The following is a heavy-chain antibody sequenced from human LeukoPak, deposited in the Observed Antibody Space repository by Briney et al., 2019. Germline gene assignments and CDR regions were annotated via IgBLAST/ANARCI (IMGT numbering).Heavy chain of an antibody. Sequence: GGSLRLSCAASGLTFSIYTMNWVRQAPGKGLEWVSGISGSGDSTYYADSVKGRFTISRDSSKNTLYLQMNSLRAEDTAVFYCATGSCSSSTCYRRYWGQGTLVTVSS. CDR2: ISGSGDST. CDR3: ATGSCSSSTCYRRY. V-gene: IGHV3-23*01. J-gene: IGHJ4*02. D-gene: IGHD2-2*02. CDR1: GLTFSIYT.